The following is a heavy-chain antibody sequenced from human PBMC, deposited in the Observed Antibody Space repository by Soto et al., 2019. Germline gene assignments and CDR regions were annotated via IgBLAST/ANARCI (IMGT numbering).Heavy chain of an antibody. J-gene: IGHJ6*02. V-gene: IGHV4-39*01. CDR3: ARHNGPLYVGYYYDMDV. Sequence: SETLSLTCTVSGGSISNNHYYWGWVRQPPGKGLEWIASIYYSGYTYYNPSLKSRVTISVDTSKNQFSLKLSSVTAADTAVYYCARHNGPLYVGYYYDMDVWGQGTTVTVS. CDR1: GGSISNNHYY. D-gene: IGHD3-16*01. CDR2: IYYSGYT.